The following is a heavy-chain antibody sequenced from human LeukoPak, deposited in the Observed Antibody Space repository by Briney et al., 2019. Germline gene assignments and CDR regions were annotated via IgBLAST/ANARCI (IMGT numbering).Heavy chain of an antibody. CDR3: ARGFYCTSTNCFAQYFDY. J-gene: IGHJ4*02. CDR1: GYTFTNYD. V-gene: IGHV1-8*01. CDR2: MNPSAGNT. D-gene: IGHD2-2*01. Sequence: ASVKVSCKASGYTFTNYDINWVRQAPGQGLEWIGWMNPSAGNTGFAQRFQGRVSMTKDTSIRTVYMELSSLTSEDTGMYYCARGFYCTSTNCFAQYFDYWGQGALVTVSS.